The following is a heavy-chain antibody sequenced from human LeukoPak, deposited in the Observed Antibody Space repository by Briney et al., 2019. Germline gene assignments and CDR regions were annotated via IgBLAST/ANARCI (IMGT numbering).Heavy chain of an antibody. CDR1: GYTFTSYD. CDR2: MDPNSGNT. D-gene: IGHD6-19*01. CDR3: ARGFIAVAGTGSDY. V-gene: IGHV1-8*01. Sequence: ASVRVSCKASGYTFTSYDINWVRQATGQGLEWMGWMDPNSGNTGYAQKFQGRVTMTRNTSISTAYMELSSLRSEDTAVYYCARGFIAVAGTGSDYWGQGTLVTVSS. J-gene: IGHJ4*02.